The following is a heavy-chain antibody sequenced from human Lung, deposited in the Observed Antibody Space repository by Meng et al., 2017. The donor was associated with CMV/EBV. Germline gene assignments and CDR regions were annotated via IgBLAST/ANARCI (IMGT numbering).Heavy chain of an antibody. D-gene: IGHD2-2*01. CDR1: GYTFTSHG. J-gene: IGHJ6*02. V-gene: IGHV1-18*01. CDR3: ARDSSGYAKSFYDYYGLDV. Sequence: ASVXVSXXASGYTFTSHGMSWVRQAPGQGLEWMGWISGYNGDTNYAQKLQGRVTMTTDTSKTTVYMELRSLRSDDTAVYYCARDSSGYAKSFYDYYGLDVWGQGXTVTVSS. CDR2: ISGYNGDT.